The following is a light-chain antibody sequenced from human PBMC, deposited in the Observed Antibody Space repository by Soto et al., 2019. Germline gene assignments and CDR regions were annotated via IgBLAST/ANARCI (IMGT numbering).Light chain of an antibody. Sequence: QSARTQPASVSGSPGQSITISCTGTSSDDGGYNYVSWYQQHPGKAPKLMIYDVSNRPSGVSNRFSGSKSGNTASLTISGLQAEDEADYYCSSYTSSSLYVFGTGTKLTVL. J-gene: IGLJ1*01. CDR3: SSYTSSSLYV. CDR1: SSDDGGYNY. V-gene: IGLV2-14*01. CDR2: DVS.